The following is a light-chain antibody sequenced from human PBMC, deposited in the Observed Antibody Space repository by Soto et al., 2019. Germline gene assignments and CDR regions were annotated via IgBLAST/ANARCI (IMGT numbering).Light chain of an antibody. CDR1: QSVSSY. CDR2: DAS. J-gene: IGKJ2*01. Sequence: EIVLTQSPATLSLPPGERATLSCRASQSVSSYLAWYQQKPGQAPRLLIYDASNSATGIPARFSGSGSGTVSPLPISSLKHEDFAVYYRQQRSNWYTFGQGTKLEIK. CDR3: QQRSNWYT. V-gene: IGKV3-11*01.